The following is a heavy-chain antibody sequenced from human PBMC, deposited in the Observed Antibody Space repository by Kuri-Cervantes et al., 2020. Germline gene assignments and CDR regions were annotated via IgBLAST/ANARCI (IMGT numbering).Heavy chain of an antibody. CDR1: GGSISSGSYY. CDR2: IYTSGST. J-gene: IGHJ4*02. Sequence: SETLSLTCTVSGGSISSGSYYWSWIRQPAGKGLEWIGRIYTSGSTNYNPSLKSRVTISVDTSKNQFSLKLSSVTAADTAVYYCASHYGDYWGQGTLVTVSS. V-gene: IGHV4-61*02. CDR3: ASHYGDY.